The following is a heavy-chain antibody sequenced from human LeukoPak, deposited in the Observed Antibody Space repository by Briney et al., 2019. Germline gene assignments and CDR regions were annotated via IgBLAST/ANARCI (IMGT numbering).Heavy chain of an antibody. V-gene: IGHV4-39*01. CDR2: INYSGST. Sequence: SETLSLTCTVSGGSISSTSYYWGWIRQPPGKGLEWIGTINYSGSTYYNPSLKSRVTISVDTSKNQISLKLNSVTAAVTAMYYCARHGDLLSPFQTWGQGTLVTVSS. CDR3: ARHGDLLSPFQT. CDR1: GGSISSTSYY. D-gene: IGHD2-21*02. J-gene: IGHJ5*02.